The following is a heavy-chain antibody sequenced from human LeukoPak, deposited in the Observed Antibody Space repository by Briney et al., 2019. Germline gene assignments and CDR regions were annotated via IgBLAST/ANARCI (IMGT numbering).Heavy chain of an antibody. D-gene: IGHD6-19*01. CDR1: GFTCSNSG. CDR2: IRYDGSNK. V-gene: IGHV3-30*02. CDR3: AKDLLRSAYDY. J-gene: IGHJ4*02. Sequence: GGSLRLSCAASGFTCSNSGMHWVRQAPGKGLEWVAFIRYDGSNKYYEDSVKGRFTVSRDNSKNTLYLQMSSLRAEDTAVYHCAKDLLRSAYDYWGQGTLVTVSS.